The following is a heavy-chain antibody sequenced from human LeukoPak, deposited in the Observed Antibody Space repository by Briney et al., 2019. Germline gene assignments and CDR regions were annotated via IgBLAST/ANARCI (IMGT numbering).Heavy chain of an antibody. V-gene: IGHV4-30-2*01. CDR1: GGSISSGGYY. CDR2: IYHSGST. CDR3: ARELYRSSWTFDY. Sequence: SETLSLTCTVSGGSISSGGYYWSWIRQPPGKGLEWIGYIYHSGSTYYNPSLKSRVTISVDRSKNQFSLKLSSVTAADTAVYYCARELYRSSWTFDYWGQGTLVTVSS. J-gene: IGHJ4*02. D-gene: IGHD6-13*01.